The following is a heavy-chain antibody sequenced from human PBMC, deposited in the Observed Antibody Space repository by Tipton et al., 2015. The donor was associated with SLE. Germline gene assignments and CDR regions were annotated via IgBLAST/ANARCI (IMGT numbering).Heavy chain of an antibody. J-gene: IGHJ4*02. V-gene: IGHV3-74*01. D-gene: IGHD3-16*01. CDR1: GFTFSSYW. CDR3: ARDRDLGFFDY. CDR2: INSDGSST. Sequence: SLRLSCAASGFTFSSYWMHWVRQAPGKGLVWVSRINSDGSSTSYADSVKGRFTISRDNAKNSLYLQMNSLRAEDTAVYYCARDRDLGFFDYWGQGTLVTVSS.